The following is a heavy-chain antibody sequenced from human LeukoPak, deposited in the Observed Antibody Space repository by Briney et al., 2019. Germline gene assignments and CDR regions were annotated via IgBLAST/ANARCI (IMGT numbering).Heavy chain of an antibody. CDR3: AKDEFVALDFTGAFDI. CDR2: ISWNSGSI. V-gene: IGHV3-9*03. D-gene: IGHD2-8*02. J-gene: IGHJ3*02. CDR1: GFTFDDYA. Sequence: PGGSLRLSCAASGFTFDDYALHWVRQAPGKGLEWVSGISWNSGSIGYADSVKGRFTISRDNAKNSLYLQMNSLRAEDMALYYCAKDEFVALDFTGAFDIWGQGTMVTVSS.